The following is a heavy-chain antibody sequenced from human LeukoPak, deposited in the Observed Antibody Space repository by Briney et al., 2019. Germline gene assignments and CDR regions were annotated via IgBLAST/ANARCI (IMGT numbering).Heavy chain of an antibody. Sequence: GGSLRLSCAGSGFTFNSPSWMSWVRQAPGKGLEWVANINADGSRKYYVDSVKGRFTISKDNAKKSLYLEMNSLTAEDTAVYYCARSERWGQGTLVTVS. CDR2: INADGSRK. J-gene: IGHJ4*02. CDR1: GFTFNSPSW. V-gene: IGHV3-7*01. CDR3: ARSER.